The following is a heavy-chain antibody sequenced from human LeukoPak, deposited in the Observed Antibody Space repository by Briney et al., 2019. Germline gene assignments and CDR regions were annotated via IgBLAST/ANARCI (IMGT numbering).Heavy chain of an antibody. D-gene: IGHD4-17*01. J-gene: IGHJ4*02. V-gene: IGHV4-59*01. CDR2: IYYSGST. CDR1: GGSISSYY. CDR3: ARLLRHYGDPIGPYDY. Sequence: SETLSLTCTVSGGSISSYYWIWIRKPPGKELEWIGYIYYSGSTNYNPSLKSRVTISVDTSKNQFSLKLSSVTAADTAVYYCARLLRHYGDPIGPYDYWGQGTLATVSS.